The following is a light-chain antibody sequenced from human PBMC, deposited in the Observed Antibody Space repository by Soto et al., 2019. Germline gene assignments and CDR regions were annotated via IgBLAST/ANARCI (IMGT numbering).Light chain of an antibody. V-gene: IGKV3-20*01. CDR2: GAS. J-gene: IGKJ1*01. Sequence: EIVLTQSPGTLSLSPGERATLSCRASQYVSSSYLAWYQQKPGQAPRLLIYGASSRATGIPDRFSGSGSGTDFTLTISRLEPGDFAVYYCQQYGTSPWTFGQGTKVEIK. CDR3: QQYGTSPWT. CDR1: QYVSSSY.